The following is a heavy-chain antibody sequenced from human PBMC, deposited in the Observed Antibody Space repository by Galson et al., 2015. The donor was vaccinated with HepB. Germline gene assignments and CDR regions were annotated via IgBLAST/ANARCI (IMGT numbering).Heavy chain of an antibody. CDR2: ISGSGGST. J-gene: IGHJ4*02. CDR3: ANGGRQQLAPGWGY. CDR1: GFTFSSYA. Sequence: SLRLSCAASGFTFSSYAMSWVRQAPGKGLEWVSAISGSGGSTYFADSLKGRFTISRDNSKNTLYLQMNSLRAEDTAVYYCANGGRQQLAPGWGYWGQGTLVTVSS. D-gene: IGHD6-13*01. V-gene: IGHV3-23*01.